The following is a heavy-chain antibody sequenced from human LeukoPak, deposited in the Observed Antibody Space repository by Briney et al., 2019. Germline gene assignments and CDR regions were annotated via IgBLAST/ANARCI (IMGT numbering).Heavy chain of an antibody. CDR3: ARVTAVAGHLYDD. Sequence: ASVTVSCKASGYTFTGYYMHWMRQAPGQGLEWMGWINPNSGGTNYAQKFQGRVTMTRDTSISTAYMELSRLRSDDTAVYYCARVTAVAGHLYDDWGQGTLVAVSS. D-gene: IGHD6-19*01. CDR2: INPNSGGT. CDR1: GYTFTGYY. J-gene: IGHJ4*02. V-gene: IGHV1-2*02.